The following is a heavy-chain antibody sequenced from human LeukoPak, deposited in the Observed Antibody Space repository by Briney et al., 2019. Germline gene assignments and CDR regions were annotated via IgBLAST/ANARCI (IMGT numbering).Heavy chain of an antibody. D-gene: IGHD4-17*01. CDR3: ARDHYGVQYYY. J-gene: IGHJ4*02. V-gene: IGHV3-72*01. Sequence: GGSPRLSCEASGFTFIDHYMDWVRQAPGKGLEWVGRTTNKANSYTTEYAASVKGRFTISRDDSKNSLYLQMNSLKTEDTAVYYCARDHYGVQYYYWGQGTLVTVSS. CDR2: TTNKANSYTT. CDR1: GFTFIDHY.